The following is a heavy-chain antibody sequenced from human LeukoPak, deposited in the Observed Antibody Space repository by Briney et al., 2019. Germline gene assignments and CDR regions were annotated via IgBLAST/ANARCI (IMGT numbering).Heavy chain of an antibody. J-gene: IGHJ5*02. CDR2: INHSGST. CDR3: ARGPRVRGSRGWFDP. D-gene: IGHD3-10*01. V-gene: IGHV4-34*01. Sequence: PSETLSLTCAVYGGSFSGYYWSWIRQPPGKGLEWIGEINHSGSTNYNPPLKSRVTISVDTSKNQFSLKLSSVTAADTAVYYCARGPRVRGSRGWFDPWGQGTLVTVSS. CDR1: GGSFSGYY.